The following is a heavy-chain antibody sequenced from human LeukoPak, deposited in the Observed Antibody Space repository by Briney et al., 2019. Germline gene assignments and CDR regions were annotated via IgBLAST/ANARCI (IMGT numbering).Heavy chain of an antibody. D-gene: IGHD1-7*01. V-gene: IGHV3-48*01. CDR2: ISGSSRSI. CDR1: GFTFSTYS. CDR3: ARGPSTWNYDRAFDI. J-gene: IGHJ3*02. Sequence: SGGSLRLSCAASGFTFSTYSMIWVRQATGKGLEWLSYISGSSRSIYYADSVKGRFTISRDSAENSLYLHMNSLRAEDTAVYYCARGPSTWNYDRAFDIWGQGTMVAVSS.